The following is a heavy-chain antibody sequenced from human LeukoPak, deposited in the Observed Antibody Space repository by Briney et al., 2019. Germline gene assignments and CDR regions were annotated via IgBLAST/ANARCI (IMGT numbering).Heavy chain of an antibody. J-gene: IGHJ5*02. V-gene: IGHV4-59*01. CDR3: ASGIAAPFNWFDP. D-gene: IGHD6-13*01. CDR1: GGSISSYY. CDR2: IYYSGST. Sequence: PSETLSLTCTVSGGSISSYYWSWIRQPPGTGLEWIGYIYYSGSTNYNPSLKSRVTISVDTSKNQFSLELSSVTAADTAVYYCASGIAAPFNWFDPWGQGTLVTVSS.